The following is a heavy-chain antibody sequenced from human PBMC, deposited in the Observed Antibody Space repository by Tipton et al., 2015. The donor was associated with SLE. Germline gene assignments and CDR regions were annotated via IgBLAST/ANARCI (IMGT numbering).Heavy chain of an antibody. Sequence: TLSLTCAVSGYSISSGYYWGWIRQPPGKGLEWIGSIYHSGSTYYDPSLKSRVTISVDTSKNQFSLKLSSVTAADTAIYYCAREWGDAFDIGGLGTMVTVSS. CDR2: IYHSGST. J-gene: IGHJ3*02. D-gene: IGHD3-16*01. CDR3: AREWGDAFDI. V-gene: IGHV4-38-2*02. CDR1: GYSISSGYY.